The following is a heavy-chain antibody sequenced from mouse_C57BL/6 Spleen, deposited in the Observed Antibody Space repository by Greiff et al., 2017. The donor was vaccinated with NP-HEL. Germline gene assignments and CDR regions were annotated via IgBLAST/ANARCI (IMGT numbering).Heavy chain of an antibody. V-gene: IGHV5-4*01. CDR2: ISDGGSYT. Sequence: EVKLVESGGGLVKPGGSLKLSCAASGFTFSSYAMSWVRQTPEKRLEWVATISDGGSYTYYPDNVKGRFTISRDNAKNNLYLQMSHLKSEDTAMYYCAREGGYYDYDGVFDYWGQGTTLTVSS. CDR1: GFTFSSYA. J-gene: IGHJ2*01. D-gene: IGHD2-4*01. CDR3: AREGGYYDYDGVFDY.